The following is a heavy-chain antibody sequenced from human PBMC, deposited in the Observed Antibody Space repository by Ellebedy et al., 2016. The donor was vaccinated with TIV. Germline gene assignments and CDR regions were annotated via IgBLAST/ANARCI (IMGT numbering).Heavy chain of an antibody. J-gene: IGHJ4*02. D-gene: IGHD4-17*01. Sequence: PGGSLRLSCAASGFTVSSNYMSWVRQAPGKGLEWVSVIYSGGSTYYADSVKGRFTISRDNSKKTLYLQMNSLRAEDTAVYYCARDMSYGDYDYWGQGTLVTVSS. V-gene: IGHV3-53*01. CDR1: GFTVSSNY. CDR3: ARDMSYGDYDY. CDR2: IYSGGST.